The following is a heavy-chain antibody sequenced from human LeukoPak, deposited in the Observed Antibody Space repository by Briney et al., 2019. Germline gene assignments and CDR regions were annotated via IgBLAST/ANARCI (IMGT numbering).Heavy chain of an antibody. D-gene: IGHD1-26*01. V-gene: IGHV1-69*13. CDR1: GGTFSSYA. Sequence: SVKVSCKASGGTFSSYAISWVRQAPGQGLEWMGGIIPIFGTANYAQKFQGRVTITADESTSTAYMELSSLRSEDTAVYYCAFTLSEYYYYGMDVWGQGTTVTVSS. J-gene: IGHJ6*02. CDR3: AFTLSEYYYYGMDV. CDR2: IIPIFGTA.